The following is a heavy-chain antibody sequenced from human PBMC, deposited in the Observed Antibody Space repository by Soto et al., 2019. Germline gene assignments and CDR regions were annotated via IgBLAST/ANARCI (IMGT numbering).Heavy chain of an antibody. Sequence: GGSLRLSCTASGFTFSTYSMNWVRQAPGKGLEWVSSISSSSSYIYYADSVGGRFTISRDNAKNSLYLQMNSLRAEDTAVYYCARDSGGYCSGGSCYFDSWGQGTPVTVSS. CDR3: ARDSGGYCSGGSCYFDS. D-gene: IGHD2-15*01. J-gene: IGHJ4*02. CDR1: GFTFSTYS. CDR2: ISSSSSYI. V-gene: IGHV3-21*01.